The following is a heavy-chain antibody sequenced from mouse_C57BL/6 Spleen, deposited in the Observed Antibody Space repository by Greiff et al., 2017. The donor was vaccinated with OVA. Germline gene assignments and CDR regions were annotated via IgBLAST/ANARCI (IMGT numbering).Heavy chain of an antibody. CDR2: INPSSGYP. Sequence: QVQLQQSGAELARPGASVKMSCKASGYTFTSYTMHWVNQRPGQGLEWIGYINPSSGYPKYNQKFKDKATLTADKSSSTAYMQLNSLTSEDSAVYYCARSGGDDYGGDVDYWGQGTTLTVSS. CDR1: GYTFTSYT. D-gene: IGHD2-4*01. J-gene: IGHJ2*01. V-gene: IGHV1-4*01. CDR3: ARSGGDDYGGDVDY.